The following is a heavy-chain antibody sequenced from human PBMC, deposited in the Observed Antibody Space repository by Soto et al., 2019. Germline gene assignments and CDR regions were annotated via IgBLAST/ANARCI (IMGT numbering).Heavy chain of an antibody. V-gene: IGHV5-51*03. Sequence: PGRSLKISCKGSGYSFTSYWIGWVRQMPGKGLEWMGIIYPGDSDTRYSPSFQGQVTISADKSISTAYLQWSSLKASDTAMYYCARASYGDYPNYYYYGMDVWGQGTTVTVSS. CDR1: GYSFTSYW. CDR2: IYPGDSDT. J-gene: IGHJ6*02. CDR3: ARASYGDYPNYYYYGMDV. D-gene: IGHD4-17*01.